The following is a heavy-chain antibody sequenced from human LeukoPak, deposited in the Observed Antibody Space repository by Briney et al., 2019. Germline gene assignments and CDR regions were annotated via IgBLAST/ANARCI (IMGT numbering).Heavy chain of an antibody. V-gene: IGHV4-31*03. Sequence: SQTLSLTCTVSRGSLSGGGFYWAWIPQHPGQGLEWIGYITHSGSTYYNPALESRISIFRNTSKNQFSLSLTSLTAADTAVYFCASVDWESYYLDSWGQGSLVTVSS. J-gene: IGHJ4*02. CDR1: RGSLSGGGFY. D-gene: IGHD1-26*01. CDR3: ASVDWESYYLDS. CDR2: ITHSGST.